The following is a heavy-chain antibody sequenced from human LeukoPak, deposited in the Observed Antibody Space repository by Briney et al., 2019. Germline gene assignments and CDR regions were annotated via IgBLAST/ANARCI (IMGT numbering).Heavy chain of an antibody. Sequence: ASVKVSCKASGYTFTDYYMHWVRQAPGQGLEWMGWINPNSGDTYYAPKFQGRVTMTRDTSISTAYMELSRLRSDDTAVYYCARDGIMSTRAPGGVPDYWGQGTLVTVSS. CDR1: GYTFTDYY. D-gene: IGHD3-16*01. CDR3: ARDGIMSTRAPGGVPDY. CDR2: INPNSGDT. J-gene: IGHJ4*02. V-gene: IGHV1-2*02.